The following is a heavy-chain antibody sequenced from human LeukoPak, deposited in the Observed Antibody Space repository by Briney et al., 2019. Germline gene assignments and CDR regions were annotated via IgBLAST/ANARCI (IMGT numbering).Heavy chain of an antibody. CDR2: ISSGSTII. CDR1: GFTFSNYG. J-gene: IGHJ5*02. V-gene: IGHV3-48*01. D-gene: IGHD6-13*01. Sequence: GGSLRLSCEASGFTFSNYGMNWVRQAPGKGLEWVSYISSGSTIIHYADSVKGRFTISRDDAKNSLYLQMNSLRAEDTAVYYCAKVPRQHDNWFDPWGQGTLVTVSS. CDR3: AKVPRQHDNWFDP.